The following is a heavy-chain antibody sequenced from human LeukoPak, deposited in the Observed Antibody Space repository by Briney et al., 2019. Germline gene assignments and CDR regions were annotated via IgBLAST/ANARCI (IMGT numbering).Heavy chain of an antibody. CDR3: ARDRYYDFWSGPMDV. Sequence: PGGSLRLSCAASGFTFSSYGMHWVRQAPGKGLEWVANIKQDGSEKYYVDSVKGRFTISRDNAKNSLYLQMNSLRAEDTAVYYCARDRYYDFWSGPMDVWGKGTTVTVSS. J-gene: IGHJ6*04. CDR2: IKQDGSEK. V-gene: IGHV3-7*01. D-gene: IGHD3-3*01. CDR1: GFTFSSYG.